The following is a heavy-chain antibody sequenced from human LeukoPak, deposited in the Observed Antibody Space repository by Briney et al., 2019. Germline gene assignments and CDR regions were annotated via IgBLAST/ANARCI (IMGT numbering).Heavy chain of an antibody. V-gene: IGHV4-34*01. CDR1: GGSFSGYY. CDR2: INHSGST. Sequence: SETLSLTCAVYGGSFSGYYWSWIRQPPGKGLEWIGEINHSGSTNYNPSLKSRVTISVDTSKNQFSLKLSSVTAADTAVYYCVYKYYDILIGPLDYWGQGTLVTVSS. J-gene: IGHJ4*02. CDR3: VYKYYDILIGPLDY. D-gene: IGHD3-9*01.